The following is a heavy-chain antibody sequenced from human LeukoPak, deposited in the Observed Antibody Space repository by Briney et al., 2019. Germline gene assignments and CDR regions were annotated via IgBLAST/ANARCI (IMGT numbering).Heavy chain of an antibody. J-gene: IGHJ4*02. CDR1: GYSISSGYY. V-gene: IGHV4-38-2*02. CDR2: IYHSGST. Sequence: SETLSLTCTVSGYSISSGYYWGWIRQPPGKGLEWIGSIYHSGSTYYNPSLKSRVTISVDTSKNQFSLKLSSVTAADTAVYYCARDMPRGYSYGQFDYWGQGTLVTVSS. CDR3: ARDMPRGYSYGQFDY. D-gene: IGHD5-18*01.